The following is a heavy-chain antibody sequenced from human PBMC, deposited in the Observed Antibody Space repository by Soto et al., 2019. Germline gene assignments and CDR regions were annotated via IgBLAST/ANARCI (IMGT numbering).Heavy chain of an antibody. CDR1: GFSFNTRGVG. CDR2: IYWDGDM. D-gene: IGHD6-19*01. V-gene: IGHV2-5*02. CDR3: AHLVPGPLRFPY. J-gene: IGHJ4*02. Sequence: QITLKESGPTLMKPTQTLALTCTFSGFSFNTRGVGVAWIRQPPGKALEWLEVIYWDGDMRYRPSLTDRLSITKDMSTNQVVITMTTVDAVDTGTYYCAHLVPGPLRFPYWGKGALVTVSS.